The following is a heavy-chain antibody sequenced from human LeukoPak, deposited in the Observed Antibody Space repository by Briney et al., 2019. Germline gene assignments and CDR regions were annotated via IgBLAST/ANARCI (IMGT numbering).Heavy chain of an antibody. CDR1: GFTFDDYG. J-gene: IGHJ6*03. CDR3: ARGGIPTPEYYYYYMDV. CDR2: INWNGGST. V-gene: IGHV3-20*04. Sequence: GGSLRLSCAASGFTFDDYGMSWVRQAPGKGLEWVSGINWNGGSTGYADSVKGRFTISRDNAKNSLYLQMNSLRAEDTALYYCARGGIPTPEYYYYYMDVWGKGTTVTVSS. D-gene: IGHD3-16*01.